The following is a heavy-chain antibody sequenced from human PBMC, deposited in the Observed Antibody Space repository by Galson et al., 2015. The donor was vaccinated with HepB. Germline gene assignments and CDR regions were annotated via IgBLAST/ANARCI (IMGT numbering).Heavy chain of an antibody. CDR1: GYTFTSYG. CDR2: ISAYNANT. Sequence: SVKVSCKASGYTFTSYGISWVRQAPGQGLEWMGWISAYNANTNYAQKRQGRVTMTTDTFTSTAYMELRSLRSDDTAVYYCARDGRTRIAVAGTFGYGMDVWGQGTTVTVSS. D-gene: IGHD6-19*01. J-gene: IGHJ6*02. V-gene: IGHV1-18*04. CDR3: ARDGRTRIAVAGTFGYGMDV.